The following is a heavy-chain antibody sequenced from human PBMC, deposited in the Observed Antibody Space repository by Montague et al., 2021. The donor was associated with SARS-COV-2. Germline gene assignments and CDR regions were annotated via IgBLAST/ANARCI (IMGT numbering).Heavy chain of an antibody. D-gene: IGHD5-18*01. J-gene: IGHJ2*01. V-gene: IGHV4-59*01. CDR3: ARDFRLQLWQTNYYFGL. CDR2: IYDTGNT. Sequence: SETLSLTCTVSGGSISGYYWSWIRQPPGKGPEWIGNIYDTGNTNYNPSLKSRVTISEDTSENQLSLSLTSVTAADTAVYYCARDFRLQLWQTNYYFGLWGRGTLVSVSS. CDR1: GGSISGYY.